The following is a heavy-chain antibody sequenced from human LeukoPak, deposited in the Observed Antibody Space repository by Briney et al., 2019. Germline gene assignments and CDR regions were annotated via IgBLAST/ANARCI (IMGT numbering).Heavy chain of an antibody. CDR2: IYYSGST. J-gene: IGHJ5*02. V-gene: IGHV4-59*01. CDR1: GGSISSYY. CDR3: ARGSHYYLNWFDP. Sequence: SETLSLTCTVSGGSISSYYWSWIRQPPGKGPEWIGCIYYSGSTNYNPSLKSRVTISVDTSKNQFSLKLSSVTAADTAVYYCARGSHYYLNWFDPWGQGTLVTVSS. D-gene: IGHD3-22*01.